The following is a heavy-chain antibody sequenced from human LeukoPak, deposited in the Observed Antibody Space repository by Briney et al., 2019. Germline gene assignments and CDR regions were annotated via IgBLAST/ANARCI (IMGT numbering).Heavy chain of an antibody. CDR2: ISANNGNT. CDR1: GYTFINYG. D-gene: IGHD2-2*01. J-gene: IGHJ6*03. Sequence: ASVKVSCKASGYTFINYGISWVRQAPGQGPEWMGWISANNGNTNYAQKLQGRVTMTTDTSTTTAYMELRSLTSDDTAVYYCARDRRCSGTTCYFYYNYYMDVWGKGTTVTISS. CDR3: ARDRRCSGTTCYFYYNYYMDV. V-gene: IGHV1-18*01.